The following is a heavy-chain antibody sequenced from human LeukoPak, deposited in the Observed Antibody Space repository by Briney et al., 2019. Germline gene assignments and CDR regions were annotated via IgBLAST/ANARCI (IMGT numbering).Heavy chain of an antibody. Sequence: GGSLRLSCAASGFTFSSYTMHWVRQAPGKGLEWVALIWSDSSNSGYAVSVKGRFTISRDNSKNTLSLQMNSLRAEDTAIYYCTRDNLAWRHYFGSWGQGTLVSVSS. J-gene: IGHJ4*02. D-gene: IGHD3-10*01. V-gene: IGHV3-33*01. CDR2: IWSDSSNS. CDR1: GFTFSSYT. CDR3: TRDNLAWRHYFGS.